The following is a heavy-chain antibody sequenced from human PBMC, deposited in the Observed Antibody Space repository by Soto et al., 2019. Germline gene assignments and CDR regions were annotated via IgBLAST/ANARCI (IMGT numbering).Heavy chain of an antibody. V-gene: IGHV2-26*01. CDR1: GFSLSDARMG. CDR3: ARIATGYVQKFYFDY. CDR2: IFSNDEK. Sequence: QVTLRESVPVLVKPTETLTLTCTVSGFSLSDARMGVSWIRQPPGKALEWLAHIFSNDEKSYSTSLKSRVTISKDTYKSQVVLTMTNIDPVDTATDYCARIATGYVQKFYFDYWGQGTLVTVSS. D-gene: IGHD3-9*01. J-gene: IGHJ4*02.